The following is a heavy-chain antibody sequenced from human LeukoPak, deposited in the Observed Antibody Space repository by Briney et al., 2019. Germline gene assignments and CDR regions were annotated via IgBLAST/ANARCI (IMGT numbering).Heavy chain of an antibody. CDR1: GFTFDRFD. J-gene: IGHJ6*03. V-gene: IGHV3-30*02. D-gene: IGHD3-22*01. CDR2: ISYDGSDK. CDR3: AKDRDSGYYDMYV. Sequence: TGGSLRLSCAASGFTFDRFDMHWVRQAPGKGLQWVTFISYDGSDKYYADSVKGRFTISRDNSRNKLYLQMNSLGAEDTALYWCAKDRDSGYYDMYVGGKGTTVTVS.